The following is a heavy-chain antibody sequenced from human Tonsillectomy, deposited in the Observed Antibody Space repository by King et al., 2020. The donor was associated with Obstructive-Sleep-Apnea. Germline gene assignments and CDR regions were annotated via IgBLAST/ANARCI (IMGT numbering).Heavy chain of an antibody. J-gene: IGHJ3*02. CDR1: GGSISSSSSY. CDR3: ARGSVYSSGWYSGVRAFDI. CDR2: IYYSGST. Sequence: QLQESGPGLVKPSETLSLTCTVSGGSISSSSSYWGWIRQPPGRGLEWIGTIYYSGSTYYNPSLKSRVTISVETSKNQFSLNLSSVTAADPAVYYCARGSVYSSGWYSGVRAFDIWGQGTMVTVSS. D-gene: IGHD6-19*01. V-gene: IGHV4-39*07.